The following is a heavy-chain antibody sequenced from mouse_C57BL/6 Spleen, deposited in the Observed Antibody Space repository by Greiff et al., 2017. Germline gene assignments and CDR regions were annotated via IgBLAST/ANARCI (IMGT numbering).Heavy chain of an antibody. Sequence: QVQLQQPGAELVKPGASVKLSCKASGYTFTSYWMHWVKQRPGQGLEWIGMIHPNSGSTNYNEKFKSKATLTVDKSSSTAYMQLSSLTSEDSAVYYCAGCLAYSMAWFAYWGQGTLVTVSA. CDR1: GYTFTSYW. J-gene: IGHJ3*01. CDR2: IHPNSGST. CDR3: AGCLAYSMAWFAY. V-gene: IGHV1-64*01.